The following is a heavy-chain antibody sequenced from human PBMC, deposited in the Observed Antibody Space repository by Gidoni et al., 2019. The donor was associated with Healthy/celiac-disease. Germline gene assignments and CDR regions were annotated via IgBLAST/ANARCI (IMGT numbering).Heavy chain of an antibody. J-gene: IGHJ4*02. CDR3: AREPLGPGTTGTVGHYFDY. Sequence: QVQLVQSGAEVKKPGSSVKVSCKASGGTFSSYAISWVRQAPGQGLEWMGGIIPIFGTANYAQKLQGIVKITADESTRTAYMELSSVRSEDTAVYYWAREPLGPGTTGTVGHYFDYWGQGNLVTVSS. CDR2: IIPIFGTA. CDR1: GGTFSSYA. D-gene: IGHD4-17*01. V-gene: IGHV1-69*01.